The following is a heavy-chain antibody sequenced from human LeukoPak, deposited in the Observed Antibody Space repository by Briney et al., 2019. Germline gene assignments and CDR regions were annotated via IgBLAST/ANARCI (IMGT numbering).Heavy chain of an antibody. Sequence: GGSLRLSCAASGFTFSSYGMHWVRQAPGKGLEWVAFIRYDGSHKYYADSVKGRFTISRDNSKNTLYLQMNSLRAEDTAVYYCAKDRMIVPYYFDYWGQGTLVTVSS. D-gene: IGHD3-22*01. CDR3: AKDRMIVPYYFDY. V-gene: IGHV3-30*02. CDR2: IRYDGSHK. J-gene: IGHJ4*02. CDR1: GFTFSSYG.